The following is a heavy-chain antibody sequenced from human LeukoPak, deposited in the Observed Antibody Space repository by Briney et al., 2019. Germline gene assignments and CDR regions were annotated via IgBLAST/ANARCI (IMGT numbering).Heavy chain of an antibody. CDR3: AKLRYYYDSSGHPDFDY. CDR1: GFTFGSYG. CDR2: IRYDGSNK. Sequence: PGGSLRLSCAASGFTFGSYGMHWVRQAPGKGLEWVAFIRYDGSNKYYADSVKGRFTISRDNSKNTLYLQMNSLRAEDTAVYYCAKLRYYYDSSGHPDFDYWGQGTLVTVSS. V-gene: IGHV3-30*02. J-gene: IGHJ4*02. D-gene: IGHD3-22*01.